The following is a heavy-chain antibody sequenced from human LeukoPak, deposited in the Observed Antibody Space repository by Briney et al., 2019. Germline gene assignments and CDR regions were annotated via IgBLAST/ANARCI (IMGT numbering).Heavy chain of an antibody. J-gene: IGHJ2*01. V-gene: IGHV5-51*01. Sequence: KGGASLQISCKGSGYSFTSYWIGWARQLPGKGLEWMGIIYPGDSDTRYSPSFQGQVTISADKSISTAYLQWSSLKASDTAMYYCARVGDSSGYYYNHYWYFDLWGRGTLVTVSS. CDR3: ARVGDSSGYYYNHYWYFDL. D-gene: IGHD3-22*01. CDR2: IYPGDSDT. CDR1: GYSFTSYW.